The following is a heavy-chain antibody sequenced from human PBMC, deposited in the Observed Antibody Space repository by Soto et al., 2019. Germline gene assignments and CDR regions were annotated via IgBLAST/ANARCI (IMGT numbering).Heavy chain of an antibody. CDR1: GYSISSGYY. V-gene: IGHV4-38-2*02. CDR2: IYHSGST. J-gene: IGHJ5*02. D-gene: IGHD1-26*01. Sequence: SETLSLTCAVSGYSISSGYYWGWIRQPPGKGLEWIGSIYHSGSTYYNPSLKSRVTISVDTSKNQFSLKLSPVTAADTAVYYCAREIGSYYVAAGNWFDPWGQGALVTVSS. CDR3: AREIGSYYVAAGNWFDP.